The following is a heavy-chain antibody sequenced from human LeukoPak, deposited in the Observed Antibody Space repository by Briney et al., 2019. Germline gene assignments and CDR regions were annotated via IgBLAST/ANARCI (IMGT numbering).Heavy chain of an antibody. CDR3: AREGQQLLRSNAFDI. D-gene: IGHD6-13*01. J-gene: IGHJ3*02. V-gene: IGHV4-4*07. CDR2: IYTSGST. Sequence: PSETLSLTCTVSGGSLSSYYWSWLRQPAGKGLEWIGRIYTSGSTNYNPSLKSRVTMSVDTSKNQFSLKLSSVTAADTAVYYCAREGQQLLRSNAFDIWGQGTMVTVSS. CDR1: GGSLSSYY.